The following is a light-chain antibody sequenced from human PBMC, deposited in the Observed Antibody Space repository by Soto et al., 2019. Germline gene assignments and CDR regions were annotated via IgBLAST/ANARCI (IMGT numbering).Light chain of an antibody. Sequence: QSALAQPSSVSGSPGQSITISCTGTSTDVGGYNYVSWYQHHSGKAPKLLIYEVTNRPSGISDRFSGSKSVNTASLTISGLQAEDESDYYCQSYDSSLTGSVFGGGTQLTVL. J-gene: IGLJ2*01. CDR2: EVT. V-gene: IGLV2-14*01. CDR1: STDVGGYNY. CDR3: QSYDSSLTGSV.